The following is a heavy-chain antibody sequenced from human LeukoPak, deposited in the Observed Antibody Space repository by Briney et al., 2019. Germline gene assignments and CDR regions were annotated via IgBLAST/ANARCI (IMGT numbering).Heavy chain of an antibody. Sequence: ASVKVSCKASGYTFTSYGISWVRQAPGQGLEWMGGIIPIFGTANYAQKFQGRVTITADKSTSTAYMELSSLRSEDTAVYYCARAAPGWDYVWGSYRYKGYFDYWGQGTLVTVSS. V-gene: IGHV1-69*06. CDR3: ARAAPGWDYVWGSYRYKGYFDY. CDR2: IIPIFGTA. CDR1: GYTFTSYG. D-gene: IGHD3-16*02. J-gene: IGHJ4*02.